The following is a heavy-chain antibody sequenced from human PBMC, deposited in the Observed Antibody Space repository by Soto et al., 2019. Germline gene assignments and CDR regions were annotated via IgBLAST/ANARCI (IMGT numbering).Heavy chain of an antibody. CDR2: IYYSGST. CDR1: GGSISSSSYY. CDR3: ARQPFITMVRGVAYYFDY. V-gene: IGHV4-39*01. Sequence: SETLSLTCTVSGGSISSSSYYWGWIRQPPGKGLEWIGSIYYSGSTYYNPSLKSRVTISVDTSKNQFSLKLSSVTAADTAVYYCARQPFITMVRGVAYYFDYWGQGTLVTVSS. J-gene: IGHJ4*02. D-gene: IGHD3-10*01.